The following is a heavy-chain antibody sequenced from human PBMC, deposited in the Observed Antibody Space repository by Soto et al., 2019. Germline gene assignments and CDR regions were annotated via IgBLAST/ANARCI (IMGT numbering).Heavy chain of an antibody. CDR3: ARTIAAAGGRRYFDL. D-gene: IGHD6-13*01. V-gene: IGHV3-11*05. CDR1: GFTFSDYY. CDR2: ISSSSSYT. J-gene: IGHJ2*01. Sequence: QVQLVESGGGLVKPGGSLRLSCAASGFTFSDYYMSWIRQAPGKGPEWVSYISSSSSYTNYVDSVKGRFTISRDNAKNSLYLQMNSLRAEDTAVYYCARTIAAAGGRRYFDLWGRGTLVTVSS.